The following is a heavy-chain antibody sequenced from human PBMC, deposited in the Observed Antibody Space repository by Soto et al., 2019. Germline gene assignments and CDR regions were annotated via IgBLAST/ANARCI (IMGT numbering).Heavy chain of an antibody. D-gene: IGHD2-15*01. CDR1: GGSISSSSYY. Sequence: QLQLQESGPGLVKPSETLSLTCTVSGGSISSSSYYWGWIRQPPGKGLEWIGSIYYSGSTYYNPSLKSGVTISVDTSKNQFSLKLSSVTAADTAVYYCARLEGYCSGGSCYPDAFDIWGQGTMVTVSS. CDR3: ARLEGYCSGGSCYPDAFDI. V-gene: IGHV4-39*01. J-gene: IGHJ3*02. CDR2: IYYSGST.